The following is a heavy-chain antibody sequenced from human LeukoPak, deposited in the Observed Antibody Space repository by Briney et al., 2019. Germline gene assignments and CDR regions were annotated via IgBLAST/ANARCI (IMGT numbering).Heavy chain of an antibody. J-gene: IGHJ6*02. D-gene: IGHD6-6*01. V-gene: IGHV4-34*01. Sequence: KPSETLSLTCAVYGGSFSGYYWSWNRQPPGKGLEWIGEINHSGSTNYNPSLKSRVTISVDTSKNQFSLKLSSVTAADTAVYYCASIAARAYYYYYGMDVWGQGTTVTVSS. CDR1: GGSFSGYY. CDR3: ASIAARAYYYYYGMDV. CDR2: INHSGST.